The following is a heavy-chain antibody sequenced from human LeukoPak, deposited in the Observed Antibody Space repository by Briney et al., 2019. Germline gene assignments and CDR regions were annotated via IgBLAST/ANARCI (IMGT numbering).Heavy chain of an antibody. CDR2: IYYSGST. D-gene: IGHD5-24*01. CDR3: ARLAGSEMATK. CDR1: GGSISSGGYY. Sequence: SETLSLTCTVSGGSISSGGYYWSWIRQPPGKGLEWIGYIYYSGSTNYNPSLKSRVTISVDTSKNQFSLKLSSVTAADTAVYYCARLAGSEMATKWGQGTLVTVSS. V-gene: IGHV4-61*08. J-gene: IGHJ4*02.